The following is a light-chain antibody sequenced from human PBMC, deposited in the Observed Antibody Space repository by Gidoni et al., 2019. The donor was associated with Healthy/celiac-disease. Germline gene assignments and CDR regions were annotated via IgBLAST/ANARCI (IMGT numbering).Light chain of an antibody. V-gene: IGLV2-14*01. CDR1: SRDVGGYNY. Sequence: QSALTQPASVSGSPGQSITISCTGTSRDVGGYNYFSWYQQHPCKAPKLMIYEVSNRPSGGSNRFSCPQSGNTAALTISGLQAEDEADYYCSSYTSSSTSAHVVFGGGTKLTVL. CDR2: EVS. J-gene: IGLJ2*01. CDR3: SSYTSSSTSAHVV.